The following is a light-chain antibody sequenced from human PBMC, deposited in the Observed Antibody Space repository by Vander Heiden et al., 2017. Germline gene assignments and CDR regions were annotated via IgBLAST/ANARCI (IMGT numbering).Light chain of an antibody. CDR3: QQYDNLPLT. Sequence: DIQMTQSPSSLSASVGDRVTITCQASQDIRNYLNWYQQKPGKAPKLLIYDASHLETGVPSRLSGSGSGTDFTFTISSRQTEDIATYYCQQYDNLPLTFGGGTKVEIK. V-gene: IGKV1-33*01. J-gene: IGKJ4*01. CDR1: QDIRNY. CDR2: DAS.